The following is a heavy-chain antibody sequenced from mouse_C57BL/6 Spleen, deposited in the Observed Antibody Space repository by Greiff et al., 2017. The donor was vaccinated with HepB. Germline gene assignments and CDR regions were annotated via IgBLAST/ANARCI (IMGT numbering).Heavy chain of an antibody. CDR1: GFTFSSYA. CDR3: ARSYQRAMDY. Sequence: EVKLMESGGGLVKPGGSLKLSCAASGFTFSSYAMSWVRQTPEKRLEWVATISDGGSYTYYPDNVKGRFTISRDNAKNNLYLQMSHLKSEDTAMYYCARSYQRAMDYWGQGTSVTVSS. CDR2: ISDGGSYT. V-gene: IGHV5-4*03. J-gene: IGHJ4*01. D-gene: IGHD2-10*01.